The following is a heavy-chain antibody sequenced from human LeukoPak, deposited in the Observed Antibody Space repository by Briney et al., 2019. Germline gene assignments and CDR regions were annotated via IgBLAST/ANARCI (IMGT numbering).Heavy chain of an antibody. CDR1: GGSISGYY. D-gene: IGHD5-18*01. J-gene: IGHJ6*03. CDR3: ARGGGYSYGYTYYYYMDV. Sequence: PSETLSLTCTVSGGSISGYYWSWIRQPPGKGLEWIGYIYYSGSTNYNPSLKSRVTISVDTSKNQFSLKLSSVTAADTAVYYCARGGGYSYGYTYYYYMDVWGKGTTVTISS. CDR2: IYYSGST. V-gene: IGHV4-59*01.